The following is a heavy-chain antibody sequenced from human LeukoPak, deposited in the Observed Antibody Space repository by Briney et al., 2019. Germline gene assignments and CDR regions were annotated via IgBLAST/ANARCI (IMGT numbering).Heavy chain of an antibody. CDR3: ARAPRYYYDSSGYSGYAFDI. V-gene: IGHV1-3*03. Sequence: ASVKVSCKASGYTFTSYAMHWVRQAPGQRLEWMGWINAGNGNTKYSQEFQGRDTITRDTSASTAYMELSSLRSEDMAVYYCARAPRYYYDSSGYSGYAFDIWGQGTMVTVSS. J-gene: IGHJ3*02. D-gene: IGHD3-22*01. CDR2: INAGNGNT. CDR1: GYTFTSYA.